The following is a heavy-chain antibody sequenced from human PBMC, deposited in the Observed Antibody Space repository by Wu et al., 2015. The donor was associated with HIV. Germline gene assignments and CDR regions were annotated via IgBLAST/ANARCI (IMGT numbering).Heavy chain of an antibody. CDR2: IIPIFGTA. V-gene: IGHV1-69*05. J-gene: IGHJ2*01. Sequence: QVQLVQSGAEVKKPGSSVKVSCKASGGTFSSYAISWVRQAPGQGLEWMGGIIPIFGTANYAQKFQGRVTITTDESTSTAYMELSSLRSEDTAVYYCARVETKCGGDCYSDWYFDLWGRGTLVTVSS. CDR3: ARVETKCGGDCYSDWYFDL. CDR1: GGTFSSYA. D-gene: IGHD2-21*01.